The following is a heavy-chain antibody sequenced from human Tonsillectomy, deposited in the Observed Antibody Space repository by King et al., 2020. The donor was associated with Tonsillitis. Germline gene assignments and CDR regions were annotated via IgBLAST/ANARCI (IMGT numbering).Heavy chain of an antibody. Sequence: VQLVQSGPEVKKPGASVKVSCRASGYTFSNYGITWLRQAPGQGPEWMGWISVYNGDTDYAQNFQGRLTLTTDTSTSTAYLELRSLRSDDTAVYYCARDRLGMTTSLDSKIAFDIWGQGTMVIVSP. J-gene: IGHJ3*02. V-gene: IGHV1-18*04. CDR3: ARDRLGMTTSLDSKIAFDI. CDR1: GYTFSNYG. CDR2: ISVYNGDT. D-gene: IGHD1-1*01.